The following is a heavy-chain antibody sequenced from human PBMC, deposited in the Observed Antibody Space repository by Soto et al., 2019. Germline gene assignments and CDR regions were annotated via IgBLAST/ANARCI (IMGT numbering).Heavy chain of an antibody. J-gene: IGHJ3*02. CDR2: IYYSGST. V-gene: IGHV4-30-4*01. D-gene: IGHD3-16*02. CDR3: ASALRLGELSSHDAFDI. Sequence: SETLSLTCTVSGGSISSGDYYWSWIRQPPGKGLEWIGYIYYSGSTYYNPSLKSRVTISVDTSKNQFSLKLSSVTAVDTAVYYCASALRLGELSSHDAFDIWGQGTMVTVSS. CDR1: GGSISSGDYY.